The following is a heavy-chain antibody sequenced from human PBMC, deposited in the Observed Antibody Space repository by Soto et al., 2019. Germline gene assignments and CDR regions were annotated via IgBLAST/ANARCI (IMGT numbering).Heavy chain of an antibody. V-gene: IGHV4-30-4*01. CDR1: GGSISSGDYY. Sequence: QVQLQESGPGLVKASQTLSLTCTVSGGSISSGDYYWSWIRQPPGKGLEWIEDIYYSGSTYYNPSLKGRVTISVDTPKNQFSLKLRSVTAADRALYYCALLVRSSEKQRCFVPWGQGTLVSVSS. J-gene: IGHJ5*02. D-gene: IGHD4-17*01. CDR3: ALLVRSSEKQRCFVP. CDR2: IYYSGST.